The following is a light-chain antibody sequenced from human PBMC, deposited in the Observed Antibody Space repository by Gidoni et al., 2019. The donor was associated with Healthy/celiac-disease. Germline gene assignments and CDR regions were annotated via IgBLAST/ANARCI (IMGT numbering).Light chain of an antibody. V-gene: IGKV1-39*01. J-gene: IGKJ2*01. CDR2: AAS. CDR3: QQSYSTPYT. Sequence: DIQMTPSPSSLSASVGDRVTITGRARQSISSYLNLYQQKPRKAPKLLIYAASSLQSGVPPRFRGSGSGTDVTLTISSLQPEDFATYYWQQSYSTPYTFGEGTKLEIK. CDR1: QSISSY.